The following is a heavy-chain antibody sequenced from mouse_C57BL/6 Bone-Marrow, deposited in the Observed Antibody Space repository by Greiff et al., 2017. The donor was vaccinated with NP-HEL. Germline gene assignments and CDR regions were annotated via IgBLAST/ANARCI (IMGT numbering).Heavy chain of an antibody. J-gene: IGHJ2*01. CDR2: FYPGRGSI. V-gene: IGHV1-62-2*01. D-gene: IGHD4-1*01. Sequence: VKLMESGAELVKPGASVKLSCKASGYTFTEYTIHWVKQRSGQGLEWIGWFYPGRGSIKYNEKFKDKATLTADKSSSTIYMELSRLTSEYCAVYFCARHEETGFYFDYWGQGTTLTVSS. CDR1: GYTFTEYT. CDR3: ARHEETGFYFDY.